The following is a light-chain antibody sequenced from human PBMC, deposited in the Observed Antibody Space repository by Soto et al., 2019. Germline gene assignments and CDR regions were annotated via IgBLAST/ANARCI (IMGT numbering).Light chain of an antibody. CDR1: RSIGNY. J-gene: IGKJ2*01. CDR3: QQTYSNLYT. V-gene: IGKV1-39*01. CDR2: TAS. Sequence: DIQMTQSPSSLSASVGDRVTISCRASRSIGNYLSWHQQKPGKAPKLLIYTASTLQAGVPSRFSGSGSGTDFTLTITSLQPEDFATYYCQQTYSNLYTFGQGTKLEIK.